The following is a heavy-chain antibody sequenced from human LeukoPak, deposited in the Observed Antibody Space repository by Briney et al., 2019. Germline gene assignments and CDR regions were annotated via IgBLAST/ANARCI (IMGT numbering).Heavy chain of an antibody. J-gene: IGHJ6*03. CDR1: GGIFNSYA. Sequence: ASVKVSCKASGGIFNSYAISWVRQAPGQGLEWMGIINPSGGSTNYAQKFQGRVTMTRDTSTSTVYMELSSLRSEDTAVYFCARDGTPAFYYYMDVWGKGTTVTISS. CDR2: INPSGGST. CDR3: ARDGTPAFYYYMDV. V-gene: IGHV1-46*02.